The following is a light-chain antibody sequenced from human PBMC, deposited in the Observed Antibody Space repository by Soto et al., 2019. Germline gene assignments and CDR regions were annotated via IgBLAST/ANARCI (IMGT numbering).Light chain of an antibody. V-gene: IGLV1-40*01. CDR3: RSFDTRLSGFVV. Sequence: QSVLTQPPSMSGAPGQRVTISCTGSSSNIGAGYDVHWYQQHPGTAPKLLIFDNNNRPSGVPDRFSGSKSDTSASLAITGLQDEDEADYYCRSFDTRLSGFVVFGGGTKLTVL. J-gene: IGLJ2*01. CDR2: DNN. CDR1: SSNIGAGYD.